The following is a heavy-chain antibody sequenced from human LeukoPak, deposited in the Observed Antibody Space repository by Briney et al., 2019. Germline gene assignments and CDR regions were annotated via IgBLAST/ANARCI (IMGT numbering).Heavy chain of an antibody. Sequence: PSETLSLTCTVSGGSIRSTSYYWGWIRQPPGKGLEWIGSIYYSGSTYYNPSLKSRVTISVDTSKNQFSLKVSSVTAADTAVYYCARANVVTAIDYWGQGTLVTVSS. CDR2: IYYSGST. CDR3: ARANVVTAIDY. V-gene: IGHV4-39*07. J-gene: IGHJ4*02. CDR1: GGSIRSTSYY. D-gene: IGHD2-21*02.